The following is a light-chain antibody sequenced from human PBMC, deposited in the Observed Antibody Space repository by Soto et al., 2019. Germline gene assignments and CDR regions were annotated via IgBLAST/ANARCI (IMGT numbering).Light chain of an antibody. Sequence: QSGLAQPASVSGSPGQSITISCTGTSSDVGGYNYVSWYQHHPGKAPKLIIYEVTNRPSGVSNRFSGSKSGNTASLTISGLQAEDEAAYYCISYTSNSSPYVFGTGTQGTVL. CDR2: EVT. CDR3: ISYTSNSSPYV. V-gene: IGLV2-14*01. J-gene: IGLJ1*01. CDR1: SSDVGGYNY.